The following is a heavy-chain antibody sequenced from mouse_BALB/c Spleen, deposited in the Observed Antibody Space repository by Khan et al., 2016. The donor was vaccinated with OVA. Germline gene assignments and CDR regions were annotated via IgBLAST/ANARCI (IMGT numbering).Heavy chain of an antibody. Sequence: EVQLLETGGDLVQPGGSRKLSCAASGFTFSSYGMHWVRQAPEKGLEWVTYISGDSNTIYYADTVKGRFTISRDNPRNTLFLQMTSLMSEDTAMYYCATSYFCGYYFDYWGRGTTLTVSS. CDR1: GFTFSSYG. V-gene: IGHV5-17*02. CDR3: ATSYFCGYYFDY. CDR2: ISGDSNTI. D-gene: IGHD1-1*01. J-gene: IGHJ2*01.